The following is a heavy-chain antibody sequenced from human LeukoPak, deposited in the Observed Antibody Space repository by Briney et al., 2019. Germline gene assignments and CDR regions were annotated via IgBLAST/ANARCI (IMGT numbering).Heavy chain of an antibody. V-gene: IGHV1-2*02. CDR1: GYTFTGYY. Sequence: ASVKVSCKASGYTFTGYYMHWVRQAPGQGLEWMGWINPNSGGTNYAQKFQGRVTMTRDTSISTAYMELSSLRSEDTAVYYCARGQAGEYYYYYYMDVWGKGTTVTISS. J-gene: IGHJ6*03. D-gene: IGHD3-10*01. CDR3: ARGQAGEYYYYYYMDV. CDR2: INPNSGGT.